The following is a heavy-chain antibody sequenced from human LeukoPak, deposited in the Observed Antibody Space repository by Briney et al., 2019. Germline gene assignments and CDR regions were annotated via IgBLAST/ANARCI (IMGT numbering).Heavy chain of an antibody. J-gene: IGHJ5*02. CDR3: AKRVSAAAGP. Sequence: QPGGSLRLSCAASGFTFSSYAMTWVRQAPRKGLEWVSSISGSGSSTYYADSVKGRFTISRDNSKNTLYLQMNSLRAEDTAVYYCAKRVSAAAGPWGQGTLVTVSS. CDR1: GFTFSSYA. CDR2: ISGSGSST. V-gene: IGHV3-23*01. D-gene: IGHD6-13*01.